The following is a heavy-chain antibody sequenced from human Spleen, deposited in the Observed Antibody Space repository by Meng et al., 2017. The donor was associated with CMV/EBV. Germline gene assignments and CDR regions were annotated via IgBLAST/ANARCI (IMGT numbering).Heavy chain of an antibody. CDR1: GYSFTSYW. CDR3: ARHPSGELPNWFDP. J-gene: IGHJ5*02. V-gene: IGHV5-51*01. D-gene: IGHD1-26*01. Sequence: KGSGYSFTSYWIGWVRQMHGKGLEWMGIIYPGDSDTRYSPSFQGQVTISADKSISTAYLQWSSLKASDTAMYYCARHPSGELPNWFDPWGQGTLVTVSS. CDR2: IYPGDSDT.